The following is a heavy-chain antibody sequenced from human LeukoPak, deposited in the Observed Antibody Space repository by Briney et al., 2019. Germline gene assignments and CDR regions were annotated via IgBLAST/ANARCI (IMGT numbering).Heavy chain of an antibody. CDR3: AREGYYGDYPYYFDY. CDR1: GFTFNAFG. CDR2: IKQDGSEK. D-gene: IGHD4-17*01. V-gene: IGHV3-7*03. J-gene: IGHJ4*02. Sequence: GGSLRLSCAASGFTFNAFGMNWVRQAPGKGLEWVAHIKQDGSEKYYVDSVKGRFTISRDNAKNSLYLQMNSLRAEDTAVYYCAREGYYGDYPYYFDYWGQGTLVTVSS.